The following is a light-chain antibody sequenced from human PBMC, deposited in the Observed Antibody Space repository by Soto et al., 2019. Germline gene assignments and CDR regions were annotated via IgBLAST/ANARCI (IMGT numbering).Light chain of an antibody. CDR3: TSYTSSSTYV. CDR2: EVS. J-gene: IGLJ1*01. CDR1: SSDVGGYNH. V-gene: IGLV2-14*01. Sequence: QSVLTQPASVSESPGQSITISCAVTSSDVGGYNHVSWYQQHPDKAPKLMIYEVSNRPSGVSNRFSGSKSGNTASLTISGLQAEDEVDYYCTSYTSSSTYVFGTGTKVTVL.